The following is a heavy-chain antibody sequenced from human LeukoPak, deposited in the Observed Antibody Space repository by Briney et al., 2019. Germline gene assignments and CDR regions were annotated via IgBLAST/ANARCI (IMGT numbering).Heavy chain of an antibody. J-gene: IGHJ4*02. CDR2: IISDGSTR. Sequence: GGSLRLSCAAPGFTFSSYWMHWVRQAPGKGLVWVSRIISDGSTRSYADFVKGRFTISRDNAKNTLSLQMNSLRAEDTAVYYCVRGYSGSFLDSWGQGTLVTVSS. V-gene: IGHV3-74*01. CDR3: VRGYSGSFLDS. CDR1: GFTFSSYW. D-gene: IGHD1-26*01.